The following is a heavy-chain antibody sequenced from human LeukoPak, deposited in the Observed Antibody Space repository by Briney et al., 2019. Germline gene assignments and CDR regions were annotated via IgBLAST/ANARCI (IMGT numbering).Heavy chain of an antibody. CDR3: ARHEDGSGSFDY. D-gene: IGHD3-10*01. Sequence: SETLSLTCTVSGYSISSGYYWGWIRQPPGKGLEWIGEINHSGSTNYNPSLKSRVTISVDTSKNQFSLKLSSVTAADTAVYYCARHEDGSGSFDYWGQGTLVTVSS. CDR2: INHSGST. CDR1: GYSISSGYY. V-gene: IGHV4-38-2*02. J-gene: IGHJ4*02.